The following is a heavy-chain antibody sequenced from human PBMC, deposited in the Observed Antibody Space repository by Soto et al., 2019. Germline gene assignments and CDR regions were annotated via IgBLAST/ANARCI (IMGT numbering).Heavy chain of an antibody. CDR2: IDGSGGIT. CDR3: VKNSGWFNT. Sequence: GGSLRLSCAASGFTFGTTDMSWVRQAPGEGLEWVSTIDGSGGITYYADSVKGRFTISRDNSRNTVYLQMNSLRGDDTALYYCVKNSGWFNTWGQGALVPVSS. J-gene: IGHJ5*02. D-gene: IGHD3-10*01. CDR1: GFTFGTTD. V-gene: IGHV3-23*01.